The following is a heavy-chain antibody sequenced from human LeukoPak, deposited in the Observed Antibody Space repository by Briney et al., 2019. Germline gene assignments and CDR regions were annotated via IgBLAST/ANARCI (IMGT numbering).Heavy chain of an antibody. D-gene: IGHD6-19*01. Sequence: GGSLRLSCAASGFTFDDYAMHWARQAPGKGLEWVSVIYSGGSTYYADSVKGRFTISRDNSKNTLYLQMNSLRAEDTAVYYCAKPHSSGWYFSGGLDYWGQGTLVTVSS. J-gene: IGHJ4*02. CDR1: GFTFDDYA. CDR2: IYSGGST. V-gene: IGHV3-66*04. CDR3: AKPHSSGWYFSGGLDY.